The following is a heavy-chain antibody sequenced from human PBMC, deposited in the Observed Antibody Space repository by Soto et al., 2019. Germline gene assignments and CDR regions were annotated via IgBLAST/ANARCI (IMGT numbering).Heavy chain of an antibody. CDR3: ARHVGIAVAVDY. CDR1: GGSISSSSYY. J-gene: IGHJ4*02. D-gene: IGHD6-19*01. CDR2: IYYSGST. Sequence: PSETLSLTCTVSGGSISSSSYYWGWIRQPPGKGLEWIGSIYYSGSTYYNPSLKSRVTISVDTSKNQFSLKLSSVTAADTAVYYCARHVGIAVAVDYWGQGTLVTVSS. V-gene: IGHV4-39*01.